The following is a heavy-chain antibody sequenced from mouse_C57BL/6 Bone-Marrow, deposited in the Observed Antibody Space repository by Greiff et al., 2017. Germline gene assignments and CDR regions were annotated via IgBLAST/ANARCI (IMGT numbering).Heavy chain of an antibody. CDR3: SREGYCYGMDY. J-gene: IGHJ2*01. Sequence: EVQLVESEGGLVQPGSSMKLSCTASGFTFSDYYMAWVRQVPEKGLEWVANINSDGSSTNYLESLKSRFIISIDNAKNTLYLQMSSLKSEDAATYCCSREGYCYGMDYWGQGTTLTVSS. CDR2: INSDGSST. D-gene: IGHD1-1*01. CDR1: GFTFSDYY. V-gene: IGHV5-16*01.